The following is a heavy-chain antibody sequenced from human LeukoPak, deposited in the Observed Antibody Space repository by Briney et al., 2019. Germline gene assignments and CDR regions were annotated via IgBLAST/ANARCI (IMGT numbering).Heavy chain of an antibody. Sequence: TSETLSLTCTVSGGSISSYYWSWIRQPPGKGLEWIGYIFYSGNTNYNPSLKSRVTISVDTPKNQFSLNLTSVTAADTAVYYCARQQRRGGSGELDYWGQGALVTVSS. CDR3: ARQQRRGGSGELDY. CDR2: IFYSGNT. D-gene: IGHD3-10*01. V-gene: IGHV4-59*01. J-gene: IGHJ4*02. CDR1: GGSISSYY.